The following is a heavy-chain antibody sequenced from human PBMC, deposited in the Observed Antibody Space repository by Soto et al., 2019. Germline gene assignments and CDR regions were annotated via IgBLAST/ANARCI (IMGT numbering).Heavy chain of an antibody. J-gene: IGHJ5*02. V-gene: IGHV1-18*01. CDR2: ISAYNGNT. CDR3: AILTSHGYSNRIRFAP. D-gene: IGHD4-4*01. Sequence: QVQLVQSGAEVKKPGASVKVSCKASGYTFTSYGISWVRQAPGQGLDWMGWISAYNGNTNYAQKLQGRVTMTTDTSTSTDYMEMRSLRSDDTAVYSYAILTSHGYSNRIRFAPWGQGTLVTVSS. CDR1: GYTFTSYG.